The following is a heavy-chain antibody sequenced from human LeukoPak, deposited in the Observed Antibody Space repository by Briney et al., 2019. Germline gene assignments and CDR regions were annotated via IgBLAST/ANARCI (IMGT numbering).Heavy chain of an antibody. D-gene: IGHD2-15*01. CDR1: GGSFSGYY. CDR2: INHSGST. V-gene: IGHV4-34*01. CDR3: ARGPGLYCSGGSCYYNYYYGMDV. J-gene: IGHJ6*02. Sequence: SETLSRTCAVYGGSFSGYYWSWIRQPPGKGLEWIGEINHSGSTNYNPSLKSRVTISVDTSKNQFSLKLSSVTAADTAVYYCARGPGLYCSGGSCYYNYYYGMDVWGQGTTVTVSS.